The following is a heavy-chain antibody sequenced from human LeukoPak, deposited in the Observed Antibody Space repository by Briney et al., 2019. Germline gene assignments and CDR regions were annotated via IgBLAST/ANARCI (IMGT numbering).Heavy chain of an antibody. CDR1: VFTFSSYW. CDR3: ARDPRGGLLDY. V-gene: IGHV3-74*01. J-gene: IGHJ4*02. D-gene: IGHD2-21*01. Sequence: GGSLRLSCAPSVFTFSSYWMHWVRQAPGKGLVWVSRINSDGSSTSYADSVKGRFTISRDNAKNTLYLQMNSLRAEDTAVYYCARDPRGGLLDYWGQGTLVTVSS. CDR2: INSDGSST.